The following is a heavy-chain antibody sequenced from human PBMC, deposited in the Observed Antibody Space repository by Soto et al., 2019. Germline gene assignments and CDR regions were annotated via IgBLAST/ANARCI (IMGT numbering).Heavy chain of an antibody. D-gene: IGHD2-8*01. Sequence: EVQLVESGGGLVQPGGSLRLSCVASGFTFSDHYMDWVRQAPGKGLEWVGRARNQANGYTIAYAASVKGRFTISRDDSKNSLYLQMNSLRAEDPAVYFCARLMGTSFDLWGQGTLVTVSS. J-gene: IGHJ4*02. V-gene: IGHV3-72*01. CDR2: ARNQANGYTI. CDR3: ARLMGTSFDL. CDR1: GFTFSDHY.